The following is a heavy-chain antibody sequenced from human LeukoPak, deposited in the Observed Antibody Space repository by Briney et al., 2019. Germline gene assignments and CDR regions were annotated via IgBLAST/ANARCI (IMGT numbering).Heavy chain of an antibody. D-gene: IGHD3-10*01. J-gene: IGHJ4*02. CDR1: GGSISSYY. CDR2: IYYSGST. Sequence: PSETLSLTCTVSGGSISSYYWSWIRQPPGKGLEWIGYIYYSGSTNYNPSPKSRVTISVDTSKNQFSLKLSSVTAADTAVYYCARDQFVYGSGRNFDYWGQGTLVTVSS. V-gene: IGHV4-59*01. CDR3: ARDQFVYGSGRNFDY.